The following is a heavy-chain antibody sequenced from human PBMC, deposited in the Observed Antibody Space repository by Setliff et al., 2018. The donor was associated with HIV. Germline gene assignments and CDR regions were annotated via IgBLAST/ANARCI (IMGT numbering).Heavy chain of an antibody. CDR3: ARGHEWLRN. D-gene: IGHD5-12*01. J-gene: IGHJ4*02. Sequence: SETLSLTCTVSGDSIRNDYWTWIRQSPERGLEWIAYISYTGGTNYNPSLKSRVTLSLDASKNQISLRLRSVIAADTAMYYCARGHEWLRNWGQGTLVTVSS. V-gene: IGHV4-59*01. CDR1: GDSIRNDY. CDR2: ISYTGGT.